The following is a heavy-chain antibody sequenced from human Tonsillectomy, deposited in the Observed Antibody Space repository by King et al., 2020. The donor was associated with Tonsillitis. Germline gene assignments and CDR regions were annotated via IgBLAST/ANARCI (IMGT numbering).Heavy chain of an antibody. CDR3: VRWSDGTLIRYLY. V-gene: IGHV3-30*04. CDR2: ISYHGSDK. Sequence: VQLVESGGGGVQPGTSLRLSCAASGFTFSTYDMHWVRQPPGKGLEWVALISYHGSDKYYADSVKGRFTISRDNSKNILHLQINSLGVEDTAVYYCVRWSDGTLIRYLYWGQGTLVPVSS. CDR1: GFTFSTYD. J-gene: IGHJ1*01. D-gene: IGHD3-9*01.